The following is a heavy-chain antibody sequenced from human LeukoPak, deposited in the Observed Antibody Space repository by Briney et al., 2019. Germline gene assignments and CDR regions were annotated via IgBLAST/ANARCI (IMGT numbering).Heavy chain of an antibody. Sequence: PGGSLRLSCAASGFTFSNYGMSWVRQAPGKGLEWVGRIKSKTDGGTTDYAAPVKGRFTISRDDSKNTLYLQMNSLKTEDTAVYYCSTTYYYDSSEGYWGQGTLVTVSS. J-gene: IGHJ4*02. CDR1: GFTFSNYG. D-gene: IGHD3-22*01. V-gene: IGHV3-15*01. CDR2: IKSKTDGGTT. CDR3: STTYYYDSSEGY.